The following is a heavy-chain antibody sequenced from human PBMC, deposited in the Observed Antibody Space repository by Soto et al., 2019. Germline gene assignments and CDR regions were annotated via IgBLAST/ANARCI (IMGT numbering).Heavy chain of an antibody. J-gene: IGHJ5*02. V-gene: IGHV3-30-3*01. D-gene: IGHD6-19*01. CDR3: ATSFTSSGWS. Sequence: GGSLRLSCAASGFTFSSYAMHWVRQAPGKGLEWVAVISYDGSNKYYADSVKGRFTISRDNSKNTLYLQMNSLRSEDTAVYYCATSFTSSGWSWGQGTLVTVSS. CDR2: ISYDGSNK. CDR1: GFTFSSYA.